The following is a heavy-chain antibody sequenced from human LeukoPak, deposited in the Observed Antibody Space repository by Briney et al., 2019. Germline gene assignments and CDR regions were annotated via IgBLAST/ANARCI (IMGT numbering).Heavy chain of an antibody. CDR2: IKHGGST. CDR3: ARDGGSYRDFEY. V-gene: IGHV4-4*02. Sequence: SGTLSLTCAVSGASISSGHWWSWVRQPPGKGLEWIGEIKHGGSTNYNPSLKSRVTISVDRSKNQFSLKVNSVTAADTAVYYCARDGGSYRDFEYWGQGTLVTVSS. J-gene: IGHJ4*02. D-gene: IGHD1-26*01. CDR1: GASISSGHW.